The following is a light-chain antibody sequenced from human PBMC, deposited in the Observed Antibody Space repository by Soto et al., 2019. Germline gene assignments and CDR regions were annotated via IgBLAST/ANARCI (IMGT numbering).Light chain of an antibody. Sequence: QSALTQPASVSGSPVRSITISCTGTSTDVGGYNAVSWYQHHPGKAPKLIIYEVTHRPSGVSDRFSASKSGNTASLTISGLQAEDEADYYCNSFRVSHLYVFGTGTKVTV. CDR3: NSFRVSHLYV. V-gene: IGLV2-14*01. CDR1: STDVGGYNA. J-gene: IGLJ1*01. CDR2: EVT.